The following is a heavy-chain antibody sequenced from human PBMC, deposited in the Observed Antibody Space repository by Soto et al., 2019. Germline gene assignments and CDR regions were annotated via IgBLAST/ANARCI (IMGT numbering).Heavy chain of an antibody. J-gene: IGHJ4*02. D-gene: IGHD6-19*01. CDR2: ISGSGGSK. V-gene: IGHV3-23*01. Sequence: EVQLLESGGGLVQPGGSLRLSCAASGFTFSSYAMSWVRQAPGKGLEWVAAISGSGGSKYYVDSVKGRFTISRDNSKNTLYLQMNSLRDEDTAVYDCAKGWYSSGGSFARFDYWGQGTLVTVSS. CDR1: GFTFSSYA. CDR3: AKGWYSSGGSFARFDY.